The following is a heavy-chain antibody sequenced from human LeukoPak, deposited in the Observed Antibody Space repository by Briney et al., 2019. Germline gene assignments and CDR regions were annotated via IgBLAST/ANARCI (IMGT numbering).Heavy chain of an antibody. CDR2: IYTSGST. D-gene: IGHD3-22*01. CDR3: ARGRDSSGYYFDS. Sequence: SETLSLTCTVSGNSFGDYYWSWIRQPAGKGLEWIGRIYTSGSTTYNPSLKSRVTISVDTSKSQFSLNLMSVTAADTAVYYCARGRDSSGYYFDSWGQGTLVTVSS. V-gene: IGHV4-4*07. J-gene: IGHJ4*02. CDR1: GNSFGDYY.